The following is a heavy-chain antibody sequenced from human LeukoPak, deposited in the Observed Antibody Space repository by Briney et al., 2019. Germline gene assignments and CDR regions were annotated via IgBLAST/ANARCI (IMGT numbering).Heavy chain of an antibody. J-gene: IGHJ4*02. V-gene: IGHV3-7*01. CDR2: IKEDGSEE. CDR3: VRGRYCNSISCDYFDY. D-gene: IGHD2-2*01. Sequence: GGSLRLSCAASGLTFSSYWMSWVRQAPGKGLEWVANIKEDGSEEYYVDSVKGRFTISRDNAKNSLYLQMNSLRAEDTAVYYCVRGRYCNSISCDYFDYWGQGTLVTVSS. CDR1: GLTFSSYW.